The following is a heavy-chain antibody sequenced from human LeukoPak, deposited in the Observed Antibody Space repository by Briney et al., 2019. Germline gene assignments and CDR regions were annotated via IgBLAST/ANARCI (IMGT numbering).Heavy chain of an antibody. D-gene: IGHD2-2*01. CDR2: INPSGGST. Sequence: ASVKVSCKASGYTFTSYYMHWVRQAPGQGLEWMGIINPSGGSTSYAQKFQGRVTMTRDTSTSTVYVELSSLRSEDTAVYYCARDRGYEPPGYYFDYWGQGTLVTVSS. CDR1: GYTFTSYY. V-gene: IGHV1-46*01. CDR3: ARDRGYEPPGYYFDY. J-gene: IGHJ4*02.